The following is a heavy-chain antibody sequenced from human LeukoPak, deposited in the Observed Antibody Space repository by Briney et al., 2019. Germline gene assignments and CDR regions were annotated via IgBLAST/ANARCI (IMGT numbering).Heavy chain of an antibody. Sequence: SETLSLTCTVSGGSISSYYWSWIRQPAGKGLEWIGRIYTSGSTNYNPSLKSRVTMSVDTSKNQFSLKLSSVTAADTAVYYCASSQYSSGWPYYWGQGTLVTVSS. D-gene: IGHD6-19*01. CDR1: GGSISSYY. CDR2: IYTSGST. V-gene: IGHV4-4*07. J-gene: IGHJ4*02. CDR3: ASSQYSSGWPYY.